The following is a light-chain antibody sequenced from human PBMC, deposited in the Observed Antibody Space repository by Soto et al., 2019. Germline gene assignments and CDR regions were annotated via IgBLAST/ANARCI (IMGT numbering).Light chain of an antibody. V-gene: IGLV2-14*01. CDR1: NSDIGTYNS. J-gene: IGLJ2*01. Sequence: QSALTQPASVSGSPGQSITIFCTGTNSDIGTYNSVSWYQQHAGKVPKLMIYDVTNRPSGVSDRFSGSKSGNTASLTISGLQAEDEADYYCTSYTTSSTLVFGGGTQLTVL. CDR3: TSYTTSSTLV. CDR2: DVT.